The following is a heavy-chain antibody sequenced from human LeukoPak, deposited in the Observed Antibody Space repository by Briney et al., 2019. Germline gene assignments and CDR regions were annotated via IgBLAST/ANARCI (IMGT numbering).Heavy chain of an antibody. J-gene: IGHJ4*02. CDR2: INPNSGGT. Sequence: ASVKGSCKASGYTFTGYYMHWGRQAPGQGLVRIGWINPNSGGTNYAKKFQSSVTMTRDTSISTAYKALSRLRSDDTAGYYCAIVKFAAGNYYFDHWGQGTLVTVYS. V-gene: IGHV1-2*04. CDR1: GYTFTGYY. D-gene: IGHD6-13*01. CDR3: AIVKFAAGNYYFDH.